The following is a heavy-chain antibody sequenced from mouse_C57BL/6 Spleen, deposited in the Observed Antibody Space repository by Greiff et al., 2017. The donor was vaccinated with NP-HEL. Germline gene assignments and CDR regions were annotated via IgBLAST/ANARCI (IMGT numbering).Heavy chain of an antibody. D-gene: IGHD2-1*01. CDR2: IYPGSGST. CDR3: ARMDIYYGNYDY. Sequence: QVQLKQPGAELVKPGASVKMSCKASGYTFTSYWITWVKQRPGQGLEWIGDIYPGSGSTNYNEKFKSKATLTVDTSSSTAYMQLSSLTSEDSAVYYCARMDIYYGNYDYWGQGTTLTVSS. J-gene: IGHJ2*01. CDR1: GYTFTSYW. V-gene: IGHV1-55*01.